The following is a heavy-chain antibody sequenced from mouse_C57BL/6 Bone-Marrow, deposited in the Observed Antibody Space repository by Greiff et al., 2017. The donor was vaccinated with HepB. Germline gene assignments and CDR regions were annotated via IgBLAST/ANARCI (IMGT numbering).Heavy chain of an antibody. V-gene: IGHV5-6*01. J-gene: IGHJ2*01. Sequence: DVHLVESGGDLVKPGGSLKLSCAASGFTFSSYGMSWVRQTPDKRLEWVATISSGGSYTYYPDSVKGRFTISRDNAKNTLYLQMSSLKSEDTAMYYCARHSITTVVAKDYWGQGTTLTVSS. D-gene: IGHD1-1*01. CDR2: ISSGGSYT. CDR3: ARHSITTVVAKDY. CDR1: GFTFSSYG.